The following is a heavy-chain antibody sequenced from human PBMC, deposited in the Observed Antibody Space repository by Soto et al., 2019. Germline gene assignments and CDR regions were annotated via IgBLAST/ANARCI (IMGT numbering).Heavy chain of an antibody. J-gene: IGHJ6*02. CDR3: ARHSGSYYYYYYYGMDV. CDR2: IYYSGST. V-gene: IGHV4-39*01. Sequence: SETLSLTCTVSGGSISSSSYYWGWIRQPPGKGLEWIGSIYYSGSTYYNPSLKSRVTISVDTSKNQFPLKLSSVTAADTAVYYCARHSGSYYYYYYYGMDVWGQGTTVTVSS. D-gene: IGHD1-26*01. CDR1: GGSISSSSYY.